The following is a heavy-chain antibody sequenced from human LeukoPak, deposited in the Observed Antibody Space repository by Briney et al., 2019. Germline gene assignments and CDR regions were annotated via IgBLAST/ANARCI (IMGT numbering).Heavy chain of an antibody. CDR3: ARQTTVTTGDY. D-gene: IGHD4-17*01. J-gene: IGHJ4*02. Sequence: ASVKVSRKASGYTFTSYDINWVRQATGQGLEWMGWMNPNSGNTGYAQKFQGRVTKTRNTSISTAYMELSSLRSEDTAVYYCARQTTVTTGDYWGQGTLVTVSS. V-gene: IGHV1-8*01. CDR2: MNPNSGNT. CDR1: GYTFTSYD.